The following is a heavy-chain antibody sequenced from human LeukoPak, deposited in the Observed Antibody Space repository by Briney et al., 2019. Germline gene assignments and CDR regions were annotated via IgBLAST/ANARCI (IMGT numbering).Heavy chain of an antibody. V-gene: IGHV1-8*03. CDR1: GYTFTSYD. CDR2: MNSNSGNT. CDR3: ARVHVGAPDYYMDV. J-gene: IGHJ6*03. Sequence: ASVKVSCKASGYTFTSYDINWVRQATGQGLEWMGWMNSNSGNTGYAQKFQGRVTITRNTSISTAYMELSSLRSEDTAVYYCARVHVGAPDYYMDVWGKGTTVTVSS. D-gene: IGHD1-26*01.